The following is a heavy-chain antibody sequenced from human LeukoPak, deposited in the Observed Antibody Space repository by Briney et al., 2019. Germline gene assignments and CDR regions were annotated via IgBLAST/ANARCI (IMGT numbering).Heavy chain of an antibody. V-gene: IGHV3-11*01. J-gene: IGHJ3*02. CDR3: ARRIWVGDSQSHSFDI. CDR2: ISSTI. Sequence: PGGSLRLSCAASGFTFSDYHMSWIRQAPGKGLEWVSYISSTIYYADSVKGRFTISRDNAKNSLYLQMNSLRAEDTAVYYCARRIWVGDSQSHSFDIWGQGTMVTVSS. CDR1: GFTFSDYH. D-gene: IGHD4-17*01.